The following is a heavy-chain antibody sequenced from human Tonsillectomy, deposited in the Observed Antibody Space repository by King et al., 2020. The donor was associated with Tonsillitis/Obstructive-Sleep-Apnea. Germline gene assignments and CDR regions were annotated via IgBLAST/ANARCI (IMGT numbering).Heavy chain of an antibody. CDR2: IYRNGST. V-gene: IGHV3-53*01. J-gene: IGHJ4*02. CDR1: GFTVSGDY. Sequence: VQLVESGGGLIQPGGSLRLSCAASGFTVSGDYMTWVRQAPGKGLEWVSIIYRNGSTYYPDSVKGRFTISRDNSKNTLYLQMSSLRAEGTAVYYCARMNLGVDWGQGTLVTVSS. D-gene: IGHD1-7*01. CDR3: ARMNLGVD.